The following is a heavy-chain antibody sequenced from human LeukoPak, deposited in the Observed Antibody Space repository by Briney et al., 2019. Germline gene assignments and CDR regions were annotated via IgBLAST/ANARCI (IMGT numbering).Heavy chain of an antibody. J-gene: IGHJ4*02. CDR1: GGSISSSNYH. CDR3: ARSLIQDWRGLRFPSGGFNY. Sequence: PSQTLSLTCTVSGGSISSSNYHWSWIRQPAGKELEWIGHIYTSGNTNYNPSLKSRATISVDTSKNQFSLKLSSVTAADTAVYYCARSLIQDWRGLRFPSGGFNYWGQGTLVTVSS. CDR2: IYTSGNT. D-gene: IGHD5-12*01. V-gene: IGHV4-61*09.